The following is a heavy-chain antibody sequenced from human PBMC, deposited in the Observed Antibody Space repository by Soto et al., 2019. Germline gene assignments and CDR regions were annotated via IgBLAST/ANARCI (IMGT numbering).Heavy chain of an antibody. V-gene: IGHV4-31*03. CDR2: INHRGSL. CDR1: GGSMTSGYQY. Sequence: PSETLSLTCTGTGGSMTSGYQYWTWIRHRPGEGLEWFGYINHRGSLYYNPSLKSRVSMSVDTSKNQFSLNLSPVTAADTAVYYCAREIPQRQGRNMDVWGQGTTVTVSS. J-gene: IGHJ6*02. CDR3: AREIPQRQGRNMDV. D-gene: IGHD3-10*01.